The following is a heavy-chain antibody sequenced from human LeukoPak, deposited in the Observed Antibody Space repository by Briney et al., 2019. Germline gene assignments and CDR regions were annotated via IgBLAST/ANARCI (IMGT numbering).Heavy chain of an antibody. D-gene: IGHD3-10*01. V-gene: IGHV4-31*03. CDR1: GDSISSDGYY. CDR3: ARGPTVVRGVWGHFEY. Sequence: SQTLSLTCTVSGDSISSDGYYWNWIRHLPGKGLEWIGCFYYRGTTVYNPSLKSRVTVSADTSRNQLSLTLNSVTAADTAVYYCARGPTVVRGVWGHFEYWGQGSLVTVSS. J-gene: IGHJ4*02. CDR2: FYYRGTT.